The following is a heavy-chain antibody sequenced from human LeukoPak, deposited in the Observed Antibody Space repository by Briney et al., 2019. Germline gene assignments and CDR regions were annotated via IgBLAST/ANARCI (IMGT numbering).Heavy chain of an antibody. Sequence: GGSLRLSCAASGFTFSSYSMNWVRQAPGKGLEWVSSISSSSSYIYYADSVKGRFTISRDNAENSLYLQMNSLRAEDTAVYYCAREQLGYSYGDFDYWGQGTLVTVSS. CDR1: GFTFSSYS. CDR3: AREQLGYSYGDFDY. D-gene: IGHD5-18*01. V-gene: IGHV3-21*01. J-gene: IGHJ4*02. CDR2: ISSSSSYI.